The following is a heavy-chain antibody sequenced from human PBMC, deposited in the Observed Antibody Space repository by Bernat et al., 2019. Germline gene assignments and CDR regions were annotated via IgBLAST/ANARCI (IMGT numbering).Heavy chain of an antibody. D-gene: IGHD6-19*01. J-gene: IGHJ1*01. V-gene: IGHV4-39*01. CDR3: ARGYSSGWYAEYFQH. CDR2: IYYSGST. CDR1: GGSISSRSYY. Sequence: QLQLQESGPGLVKPSETLSLTCTVSGGSISSRSYYWGWIRQPPGKGLEWIGSIYYSGSTYYNPSLKSRVTISVDTSKNQFSLKLSSVTAADTAVYYCARGYSSGWYAEYFQHWGQGTLVTVSS.